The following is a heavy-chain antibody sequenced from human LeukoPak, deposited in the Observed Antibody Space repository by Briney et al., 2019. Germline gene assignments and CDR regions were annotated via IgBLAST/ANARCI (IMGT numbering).Heavy chain of an antibody. J-gene: IGHJ4*02. CDR3: ARIGDSSGWRFDY. CDR2: IDWDDDK. Sequence: SGPSLVNPTQTLTPTCTFSGCSLSTSEMRVSWIRQPPGKALEWLARIDWDDDKFYSTSLKTRLTISKDTSKNQVVLTTTNMDPVDRATYYCARIGDSSGWRFDYWGQGTLVTVSS. V-gene: IGHV2-70*04. CDR1: GCSLSTSEMR. D-gene: IGHD6-19*01.